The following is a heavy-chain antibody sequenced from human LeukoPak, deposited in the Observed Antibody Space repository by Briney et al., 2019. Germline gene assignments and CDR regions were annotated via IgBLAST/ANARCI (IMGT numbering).Heavy chain of an antibody. CDR3: AKDQSVLLWSAAFDI. CDR1: GFTFSSYA. D-gene: IGHD3-10*01. V-gene: IGHV3-30-3*01. J-gene: IGHJ3*02. CDR2: ISYDGSNK. Sequence: PGRSLRLSCAASGFTFSSYAMHWVRQAPGKGLEWVAVISYDGSNKYYADSAKGRFTISRDNSKNTLYLQMNSLRAEDTAVYYCAKDQSVLLWSAAFDIWGQGTMVTVSS.